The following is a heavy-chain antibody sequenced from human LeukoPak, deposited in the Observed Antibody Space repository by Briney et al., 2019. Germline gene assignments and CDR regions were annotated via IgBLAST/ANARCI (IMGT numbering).Heavy chain of an antibody. CDR1: GFTFNSYW. CDR2: INSDGSDT. D-gene: IGHD2-15*01. V-gene: IGHV3-74*01. Sequence: GGSLRLSCATSGFTFNSYWFHWVRQAPGKGLVWVSRINSDGSDTIYADSVKGRFTISRDNAKSTVYLQMNSLKAEDTAVYYCARGGYHHGFGIWGQGTMVTVSS. J-gene: IGHJ3*02. CDR3: ARGGYHHGFGI.